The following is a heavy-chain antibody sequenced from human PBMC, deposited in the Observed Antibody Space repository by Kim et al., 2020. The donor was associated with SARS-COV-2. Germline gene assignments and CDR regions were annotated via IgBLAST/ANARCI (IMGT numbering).Heavy chain of an antibody. CDR2: IWYDGSNK. CDR3: ARNTRYYYYGMDV. J-gene: IGHJ6*02. CDR1: GFTFSSYG. Sequence: GGSLRLSCAASGFTFSSYGMHWVRQAPGKGLEWVAVIWYDGSNKYCADSVKGRFTISRDNSKNTLYLQMNSLRAEDTAVYYCARNTRYYYYGMDVWGQGTTVTVSS. V-gene: IGHV3-33*01. D-gene: IGHD5-18*01.